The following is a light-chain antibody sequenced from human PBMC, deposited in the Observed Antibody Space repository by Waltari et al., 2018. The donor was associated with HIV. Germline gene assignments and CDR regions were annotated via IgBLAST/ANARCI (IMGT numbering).Light chain of an antibody. CDR1: SSDVGGYNY. V-gene: IGLV2-14*01. Sequence: QSALTQPASVSGSPGQSITISCTGTSSDVGGYNYVSWYQQHPGKAPKLMIYEVSNRTSGVSNRFYGSKSGNTASLTISGLQAEDEADYYCSSYTSSSTRVFGTGTKVTVL. CDR3: SSYTSSSTRV. CDR2: EVS. J-gene: IGLJ1*01.